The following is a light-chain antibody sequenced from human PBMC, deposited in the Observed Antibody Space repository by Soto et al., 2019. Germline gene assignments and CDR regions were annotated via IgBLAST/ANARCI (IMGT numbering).Light chain of an antibody. CDR3: QQYGSSPPYT. CDR2: GAS. CDR1: HSVSSSY. Sequence: EIVLTQSPGTLSLSPGERATLSCRASHSVSSSYLAWYQQKLGQAPRLLIYGASSRATGIPDRFSGSGSGTDVTLTISRLEPEDFAVYYCQQYGSSPPYTFGQGTKLEI. V-gene: IGKV3-20*01. J-gene: IGKJ2*01.